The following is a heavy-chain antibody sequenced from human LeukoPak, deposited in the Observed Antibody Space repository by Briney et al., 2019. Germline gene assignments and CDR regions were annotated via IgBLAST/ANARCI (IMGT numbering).Heavy chain of an antibody. J-gene: IGHJ4*02. CDR2: ISGSGGTT. CDR3: AKGYGSWYFFDY. CDR1: GFTFSSYV. Sequence: GGSLRLSCAASGFTFSSYVMTWVRQAPGKGLEWVSGISGSGGTTFYADSEKGRFTISRDNSKNTLFLQMNSLRVEDTAVYYCAKGYGSWYFFDYWGQGILVTVSS. V-gene: IGHV3-23*01. D-gene: IGHD6-13*01.